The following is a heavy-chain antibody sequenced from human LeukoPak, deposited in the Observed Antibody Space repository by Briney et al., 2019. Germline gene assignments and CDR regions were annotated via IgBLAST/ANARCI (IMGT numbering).Heavy chain of an antibody. CDR2: ISGNGENT. Sequence: GGSLRLSCTASGFTFDDYAMHWVRQTPGKGLEWVSLISGNGENTYYADSVKGRFTVSRDNAKTSLYLQMNSLRAEDTAVYYCARDHRGYGWFDLWGQGTLVTVSS. J-gene: IGHJ5*02. V-gene: IGHV3-43*02. D-gene: IGHD2-15*01. CDR3: ARDHRGYGWFDL. CDR1: GFTFDDYA.